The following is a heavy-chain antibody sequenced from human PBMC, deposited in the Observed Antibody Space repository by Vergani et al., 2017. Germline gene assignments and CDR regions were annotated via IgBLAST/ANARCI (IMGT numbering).Heavy chain of an antibody. CDR1: GGSISSGSYY. J-gene: IGHJ6*03. CDR3: ARENYYDFWSGYHTYYYYYMDV. V-gene: IGHV4-61*02. CDR2: IYTSGST. D-gene: IGHD3-3*01. Sequence: QVQLQESGPGLVKPSQTLSLTCTVPGGSISSGSYYWSWIRQPAGKGLEWIGRIYTSGSTNYNPSLKSRVTMSVDTSKNQFSLKLSSVTAADTAVYYCARENYYDFWSGYHTYYYYYMDVWGKGTTVTVSS.